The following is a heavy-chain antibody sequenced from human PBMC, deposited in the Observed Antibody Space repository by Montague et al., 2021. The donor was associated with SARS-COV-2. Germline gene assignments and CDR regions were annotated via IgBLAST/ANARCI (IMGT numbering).Heavy chain of an antibody. J-gene: IGHJ4*02. CDR3: AKDRGRTILGVVTLHNILFDY. CDR2: ISGSGGST. Sequence: SLRLSCAASGFTFSSYAMSWVRQAPGKGLEWVSAISGSGGSTYYADSVKGRFTISRDNSKNTLYLQMNSLRAEDTAVYYCAKDRGRTILGVVTLHNILFDYWGQGTLVTVSS. CDR1: GFTFSSYA. D-gene: IGHD3-3*01. V-gene: IGHV3-23*01.